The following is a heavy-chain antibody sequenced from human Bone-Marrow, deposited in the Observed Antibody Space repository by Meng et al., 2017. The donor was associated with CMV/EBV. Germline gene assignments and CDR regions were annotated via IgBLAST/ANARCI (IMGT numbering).Heavy chain of an antibody. V-gene: IGHV3-9*01. CDR2: INWNSGNI. D-gene: IGHD4-11*01. J-gene: IGHJ4*02. CDR1: GFIFHDYT. CDR3: AKDVVGAATTYYFDY. Sequence: SLKISCTASGFIFHDYTMHWVRQAPGKGLEWVSGINWNSGNIVYADSVKGRFTISRDNAKNSLYLQMNSLRAEDTALYYCAKDVVGAATTYYFDYWGQGTLVTVSS.